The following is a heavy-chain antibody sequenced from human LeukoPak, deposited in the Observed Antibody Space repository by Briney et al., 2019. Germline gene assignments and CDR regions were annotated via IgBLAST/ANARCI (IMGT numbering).Heavy chain of an antibody. D-gene: IGHD4-17*01. Sequence: GGSLRLSCVASGFTFPNYAMSWVRQAPGKELEWVSGSNAGGRYSYYADSVKGRFTISRDNSKNTLYLQMNSLRVEDTAVYYCGKELDYGDYLDYWGQGALVTVSS. CDR3: GKELDYGDYLDY. CDR2: SNAGGRYS. CDR1: GFTFPNYA. J-gene: IGHJ4*02. V-gene: IGHV3-23*01.